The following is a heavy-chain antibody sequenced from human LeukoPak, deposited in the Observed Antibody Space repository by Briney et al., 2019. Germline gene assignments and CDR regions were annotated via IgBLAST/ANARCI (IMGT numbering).Heavy chain of an antibody. CDR1: GHTLTKLS. Sequence: ASVKVPCKVSGHTLTKLSIQWVRQAPGKGLEWMGGFDPEDGEAIYAQNFQGRVTMTEGTSTDTAYMELRSLRSDDTAVYYCAKPQHIVVVGDAFDIWGQGTMVTVSS. CDR2: FDPEDGEA. D-gene: IGHD2-15*01. V-gene: IGHV1-24*01. J-gene: IGHJ3*02. CDR3: AKPQHIVVVGDAFDI.